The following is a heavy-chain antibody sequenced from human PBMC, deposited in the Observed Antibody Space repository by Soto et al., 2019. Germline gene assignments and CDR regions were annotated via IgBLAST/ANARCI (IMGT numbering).Heavy chain of an antibody. CDR3: ARDQWLVGCGAFDI. CDR2: TYYRSKWYN. Sequence: PSQTLSLTCAISGDSVSSNSAAWNWIRQSPSRGLEWLGRTYYRSKWYNDYAVSVKSRVTINPDTSKNQFSLQLNSVTPEDTAVYYCARDQWLVGCGAFDIWGQGAMVTVSS. CDR1: GDSVSSNSAA. D-gene: IGHD6-19*01. J-gene: IGHJ3*02. V-gene: IGHV6-1*01.